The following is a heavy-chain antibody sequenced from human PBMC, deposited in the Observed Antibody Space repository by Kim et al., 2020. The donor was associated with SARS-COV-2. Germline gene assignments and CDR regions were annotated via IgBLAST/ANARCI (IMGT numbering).Heavy chain of an antibody. CDR2: IWYDGSNK. CDR1: GFTFSSYG. Sequence: GRSLRLSCAASGFTFSSYGMHWVRQAPGKGLEWVAVIWYDGSNKYYADSVKGRFTISRDNSKNTLYLQMNSLRAEDTAVYYCARDGELVVPAAIGATDSYYYYYMDVWGKGTTVTVSS. D-gene: IGHD2-2*02. V-gene: IGHV3-33*01. J-gene: IGHJ6*03. CDR3: ARDGELVVPAAIGATDSYYYYYMDV.